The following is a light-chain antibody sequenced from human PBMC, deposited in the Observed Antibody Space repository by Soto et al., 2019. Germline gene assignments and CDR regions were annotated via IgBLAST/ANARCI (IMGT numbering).Light chain of an antibody. Sequence: QSALTQPASVSGSPGQSITISCTGTSSDVGAYNYVSWYQQHPGKAPKLIIYEVSNRPSGVSNRFSGSKSGNTASLTISGLQAEDEADYYCAAWDDSLSGLVFGGGTKLTVL. J-gene: IGLJ3*02. CDR1: SSDVGAYNY. CDR3: AAWDDSLSGLV. V-gene: IGLV2-14*01. CDR2: EVS.